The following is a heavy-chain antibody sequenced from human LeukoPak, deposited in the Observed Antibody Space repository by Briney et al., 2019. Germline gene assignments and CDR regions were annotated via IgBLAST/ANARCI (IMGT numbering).Heavy chain of an antibody. CDR3: TKHITTDATTPFYYGMDV. CDR2: IYSGDRT. CDR1: GISVRGSY. Sequence: GGSLRLSCEVSGISVRGSYMSWVRQAPGKGLEWVSVIYSGDRTYYAESVKGRFTISRDNAKNSLHLQMDSLRAEDTAVYYCTKHITTDATTPFYYGMDVWGQGTTVTVSS. V-gene: IGHV3-53*01. J-gene: IGHJ6*02. D-gene: IGHD3-22*01.